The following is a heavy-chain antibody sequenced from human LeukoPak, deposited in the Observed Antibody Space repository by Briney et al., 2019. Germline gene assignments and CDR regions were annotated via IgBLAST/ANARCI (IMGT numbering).Heavy chain of an antibody. D-gene: IGHD2-8*02. Sequence: GGSLRLSCAGSGLTLSNYWMSWVRRAPGKGLEWVANINQDGSEKYSVDSVKGRFTISRDNAKNSLYLQMNSLRAEDTAVYYCARDTRGVFDYWGQGTLVTVSS. J-gene: IGHJ4*02. CDR1: GLTLSNYW. CDR2: INQDGSEK. V-gene: IGHV3-7*01. CDR3: ARDTRGVFDY.